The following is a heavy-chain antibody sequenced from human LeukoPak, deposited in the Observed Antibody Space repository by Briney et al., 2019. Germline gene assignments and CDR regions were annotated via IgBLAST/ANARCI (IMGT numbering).Heavy chain of an antibody. Sequence: ASVKVSCKASGGTFSSYAISWVRQAPGQGLEWMGWMNPNSGNTGYAQKFQGRVTITRNTSISIAYMELSSLSSEDTAVYYCARRVGKPQILDYWGQGTLVTVSS. V-gene: IGHV1-8*03. J-gene: IGHJ4*02. CDR3: ARRVGKPQILDY. CDR2: MNPNSGNT. D-gene: IGHD2-2*01. CDR1: GGTFSSYA.